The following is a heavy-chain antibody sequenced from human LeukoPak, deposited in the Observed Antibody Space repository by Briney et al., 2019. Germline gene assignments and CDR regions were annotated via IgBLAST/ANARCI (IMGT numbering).Heavy chain of an antibody. V-gene: IGHV3-7*01. CDR1: KFTFSDSW. J-gene: IGHJ6*02. CDR3: ASYVNCVGGDV. Sequence: GGSLRLSCAASKFTFSDSWMSWVRQATGKGLEWVAAIKEDGSEEYYMDSVKGRFTISRDNAKNSLYLQMNSLRDEDTAVYHCASYVNCVGGDVWGQGTAVSVSS. D-gene: IGHD1-1*01. CDR2: IKEDGSEE.